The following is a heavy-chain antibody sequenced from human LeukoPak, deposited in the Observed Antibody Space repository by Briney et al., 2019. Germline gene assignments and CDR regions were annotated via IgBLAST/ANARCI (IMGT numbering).Heavy chain of an antibody. CDR1: GFDFSSYA. D-gene: IGHD6-19*01. CDR2: ISGSGAST. Sequence: GGSLRLSCAASGFDFSSYAMSWVRQTPEKGLEWVSTISGSGASTYYADSVRGRFIISRDISKDTLFLQMNSLSAEDAAVYYCAKDIYSSGWSPLFHSWGQGTLVTVSS. CDR3: AKDIYSSGWSPLFHS. J-gene: IGHJ4*02. V-gene: IGHV3-23*01.